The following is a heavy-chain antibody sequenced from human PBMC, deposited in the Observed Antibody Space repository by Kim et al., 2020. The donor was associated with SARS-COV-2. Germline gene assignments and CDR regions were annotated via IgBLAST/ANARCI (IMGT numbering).Heavy chain of an antibody. D-gene: IGHD6-13*01. V-gene: IGHV3-23*01. CDR1: GFTFSSYA. CDR3: AKGESINWSFLDY. CDR2: VSGSGGST. Sequence: GGSLRLSCAASGFTFSSYAMSWVRQAPGKGPEWVSLVSGSGGSTYHADSVKGRFAISRDNSKKTLYLQMNSLRAEDTALYYCAKGESINWSFLDYWSQGT. J-gene: IGHJ4*02.